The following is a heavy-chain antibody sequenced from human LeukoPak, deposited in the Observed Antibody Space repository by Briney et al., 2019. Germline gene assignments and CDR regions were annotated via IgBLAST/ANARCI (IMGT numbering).Heavy chain of an antibody. CDR3: AKVYSGSYKYSDP. V-gene: IGHV3-48*03. CDR2: ISSSGSTI. J-gene: IGHJ5*02. Sequence: GGSLRLSCGASGFTFSSYEMNWVRQAPGKGLEWVSYISSSGSTIYYADSVKGRFTISRDNSKNTLYLQMNSLRAEDTAVYYCAKVYSGSYKYSDPWGQGTLVTVSS. CDR1: GFTFSSYE. D-gene: IGHD1-26*01.